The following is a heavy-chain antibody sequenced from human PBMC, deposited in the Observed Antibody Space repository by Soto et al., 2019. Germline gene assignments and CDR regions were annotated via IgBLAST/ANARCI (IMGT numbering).Heavy chain of an antibody. V-gene: IGHV1-46*03. Sequence: ASVKVSCKASGYTFTSYYMHWVRQAPGQGLEWMGIINPSGGSTSYAQKFQGRVTMTRDTSTSTVYMELSSLRSEDTAVYYCARGSVDVVVVPAAMRVVDYWGQGTLVTVSS. D-gene: IGHD2-2*03. CDR1: GYTFTSYY. CDR3: ARGSVDVVVVPAAMRVVDY. CDR2: INPSGGST. J-gene: IGHJ4*02.